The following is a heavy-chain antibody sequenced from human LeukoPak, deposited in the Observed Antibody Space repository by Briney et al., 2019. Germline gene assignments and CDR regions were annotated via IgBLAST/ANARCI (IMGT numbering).Heavy chain of an antibody. Sequence: SETLSLTCTVSGGSISSYYWSWIRQPPGKGLEWIGYVYYAGSTNYNPSLKSRVTISVDTSKSQVSLKLSSVTAADTAVYYCASLSEYCSSGSCYLGWFDPWGQGTLVTVSS. J-gene: IGHJ5*02. CDR2: VYYAGST. CDR1: GGSISSYY. CDR3: ASLSEYCSSGSCYLGWFDP. V-gene: IGHV4-59*01. D-gene: IGHD2-15*01.